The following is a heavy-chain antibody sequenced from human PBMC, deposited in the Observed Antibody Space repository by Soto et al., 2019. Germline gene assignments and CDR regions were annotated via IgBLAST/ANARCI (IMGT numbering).Heavy chain of an antibody. CDR2: IKQDGREK. CDR1: GFTFSSYW. V-gene: IGHV3-7*05. CDR3: ARQTGYSSSWPNWFDP. J-gene: IGHJ5*02. D-gene: IGHD6-13*01. Sequence: AGGSLRLSCAASGFTFSSYWMSWVRQAPGKGLEWVANIKQDGREKYYVDSVKGRFTISRDNAKNSLYLQMNSLRAEDTAVYYCARQTGYSSSWPNWFDPWGQGTLVTVSS.